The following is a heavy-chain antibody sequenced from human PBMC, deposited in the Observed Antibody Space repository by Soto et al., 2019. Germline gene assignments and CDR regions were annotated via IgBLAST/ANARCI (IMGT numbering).Heavy chain of an antibody. V-gene: IGHV4-30-4*01. CDR2: ISYSGNT. CDR3: AREGGESSDGLYYFDS. J-gene: IGHJ4*02. CDR1: GDSTSSDNY. D-gene: IGHD3-16*01. Sequence: KPSETLSLTCTASGDSTSSDNYWSWIRQPPGKGLEWIGHISYSGNTDYNPSLKSRLAISIDTSKNQFSLTLSSVTAADQGVYFCAREGGESSDGLYYFDSWGQGSLVTVSS.